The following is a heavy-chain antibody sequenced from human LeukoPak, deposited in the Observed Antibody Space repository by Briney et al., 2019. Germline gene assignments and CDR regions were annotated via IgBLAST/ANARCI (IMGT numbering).Heavy chain of an antibody. CDR2: IYYTGST. CDR1: GGSISNNNYY. D-gene: IGHD3-22*01. V-gene: IGHV4-39*01. Sequence: SETLSLTCTVSGGSISNNNYYWGWIRQPPGKGLEWIGTIYYTGSTYYDPSLKSRVTISVDTSKNQFSLKLSSVTAADTAVYYCARHRGDYYDSSGSFDYWGQGTLVTVSS. CDR3: ARHRGDYYDSSGSFDY. J-gene: IGHJ4*02.